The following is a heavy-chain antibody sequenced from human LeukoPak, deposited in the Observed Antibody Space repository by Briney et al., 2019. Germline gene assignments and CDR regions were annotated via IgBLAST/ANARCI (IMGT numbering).Heavy chain of an antibody. CDR1: GGSFSGYY. D-gene: IGHD3-3*01. Sequence: SETLSLTCAVYGGSFSGYYWSWIRQPPGKGLEWIGEINHSGSTNYNPPLKSRVTISVDTSKNQFSLKLSSVTAADTAVYYCADEDYDFWSGYSHYWGQGTLVTVSS. J-gene: IGHJ4*02. CDR2: INHSGST. V-gene: IGHV4-34*01. CDR3: ADEDYDFWSGYSHY.